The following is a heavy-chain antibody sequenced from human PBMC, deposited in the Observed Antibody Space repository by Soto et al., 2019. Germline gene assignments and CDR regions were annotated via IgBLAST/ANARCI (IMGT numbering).Heavy chain of an antibody. D-gene: IGHD5-18*01. Sequence: GGSLRLSCAASGFTFSDYYMSWIRQAPGKGLEWLSYISGSDSTIYYADSVKGRFTISRDNAKNSLYLQMNSLRAEDTAVYYCARDRSRWTHLNPFDYWGQGTLVTVSS. V-gene: IGHV3-11*01. CDR2: ISGSDSTI. CDR1: GFTFSDYY. CDR3: ARDRSRWTHLNPFDY. J-gene: IGHJ4*02.